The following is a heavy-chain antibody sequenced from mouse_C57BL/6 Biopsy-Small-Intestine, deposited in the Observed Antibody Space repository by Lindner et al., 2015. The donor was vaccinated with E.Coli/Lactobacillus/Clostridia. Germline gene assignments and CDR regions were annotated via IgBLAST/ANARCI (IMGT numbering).Heavy chain of an antibody. V-gene: IGHV14-4*01. Sequence: VQLQESGAELVRPGASVKLSRTASGFNIKDDYMHWVKQRPEQGLEWIGWIDPENGDTEYASKFQGKATITADTSSNTAYLQLSSLTSEDTAVYYCTTSGGSSYWFAYWGQGTLVTVSA. CDR2: IDPENGDT. D-gene: IGHD1-1*01. CDR3: TTSGGSSYWFAY. CDR1: GFNIKDDY. J-gene: IGHJ3*01.